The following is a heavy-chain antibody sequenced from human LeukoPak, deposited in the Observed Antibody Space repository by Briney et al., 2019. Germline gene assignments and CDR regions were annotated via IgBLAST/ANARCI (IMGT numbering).Heavy chain of an antibody. CDR3: ARGRGAANDAFDI. CDR2: IHIDENRK. V-gene: IGHV3-74*01. Sequence: SGGSLRLSCAASGFTFSNHWMHWVRQVPGKGLVSVSRIHIDENRKTYADSVKGRFTISRHNSKNTLYPQMNRLRADDTAVYYCARGRGAANDAFDIWGQGTMVTVSS. D-gene: IGHD3-10*01. J-gene: IGHJ3*02. CDR1: GFTFSNHW.